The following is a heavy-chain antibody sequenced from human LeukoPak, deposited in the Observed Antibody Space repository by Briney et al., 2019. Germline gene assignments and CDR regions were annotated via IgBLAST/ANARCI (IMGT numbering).Heavy chain of an antibody. CDR3: ARGPRGLYGDAFDI. Sequence: GGSLRLSCATSGFTVSSNYMSWVRQAPGKGLEWVSVIYSGGSTYYADSVKGRFTISRDNPKNTLYLQMNSLRAEDTAVYYCARGPRGLYGDAFDIWGQGTMVTVSS. CDR1: GFTVSSNY. J-gene: IGHJ3*02. D-gene: IGHD4-17*01. CDR2: IYSGGST. V-gene: IGHV3-53*01.